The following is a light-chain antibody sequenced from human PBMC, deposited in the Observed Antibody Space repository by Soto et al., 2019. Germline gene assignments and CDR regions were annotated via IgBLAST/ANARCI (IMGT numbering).Light chain of an antibody. Sequence: QSVLTQPASVSGSPGQSITISCTGTSSDGGGYVYVSWYQLHPGKAPKLVIFEVSNRPPGVSYRFSGSKSGNTASLIISGLQAEDEADYFCSSYSISTAYLFGTGTKVTV. CDR2: EVS. CDR1: SSDGGGYVY. J-gene: IGLJ1*01. V-gene: IGLV2-14*01. CDR3: SSYSISTAYL.